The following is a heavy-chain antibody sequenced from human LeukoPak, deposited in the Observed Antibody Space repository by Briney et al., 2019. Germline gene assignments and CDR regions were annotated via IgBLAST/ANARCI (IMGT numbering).Heavy chain of an antibody. Sequence: SETLSLTCTVSGGSISSSSYYWGWIRQPPGKGLEWIGSIYYSGSTYYSPSLKSRVTISVDTSKNQFSLKLSSVTAADTAVYYCARRRDGYSFDYWGQGTLVTVSS. J-gene: IGHJ4*02. CDR3: ARRRDGYSFDY. CDR2: IYYSGST. D-gene: IGHD5-24*01. V-gene: IGHV4-39*07. CDR1: GGSISSSSYY.